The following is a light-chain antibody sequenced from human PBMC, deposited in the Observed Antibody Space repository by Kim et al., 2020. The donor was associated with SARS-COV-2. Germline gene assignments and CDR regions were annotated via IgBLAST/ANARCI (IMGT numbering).Light chain of an antibody. Sequence: QSALTQPASVSGSPGQSITISCTGTSSDVGAYGFVSWYQQHPGKAPELIIYDIFNRPSGVSNRFSGSKSGNTASLTISGLQAEDEADYYCSSYTTSSTVVFGGGTKVTVL. CDR2: DIF. V-gene: IGLV2-14*03. J-gene: IGLJ2*01. CDR1: SSDVGAYGF. CDR3: SSYTTSSTVV.